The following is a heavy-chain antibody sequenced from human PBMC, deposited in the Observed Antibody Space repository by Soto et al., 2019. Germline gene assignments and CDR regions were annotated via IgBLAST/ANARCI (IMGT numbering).Heavy chain of an antibody. D-gene: IGHD3-16*01. V-gene: IGHV3-23*01. CDR2: VTSRGDTT. Sequence: EVQLLQSGGGLVQPGGSLRLSCAASGFIFSNYAMNWVRQAPGKGLEWVSIVTSRGDTTYYADSVKGRFTISGDNSKNTLYLQLNSLTAEDTAVYYCAKDRLGGGLDYWGQGTLVSVSS. J-gene: IGHJ4*02. CDR3: AKDRLGGGLDY. CDR1: GFIFSNYA.